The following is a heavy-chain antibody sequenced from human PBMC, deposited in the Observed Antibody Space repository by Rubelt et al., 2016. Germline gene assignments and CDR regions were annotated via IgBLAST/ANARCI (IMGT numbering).Heavy chain of an antibody. CDR1: GYTFTSYG. CDR2: ISAYNGNT. D-gene: IGHD6-13*01. V-gene: IGHV1-18*01. J-gene: IGHJ4*02. CDR3: ARVISGVEYSSSWHFDY. Sequence: QVQLVQSGAEVKKPGASVKVSCKASGYTFTSYGISWVRQAPGQGLEWMGWISAYNGNTNYARKRQGRETMTTDTSTSTAYMELRSLRSDDTAVYYCARVISGVEYSSSWHFDYWGQGTLVTVSS.